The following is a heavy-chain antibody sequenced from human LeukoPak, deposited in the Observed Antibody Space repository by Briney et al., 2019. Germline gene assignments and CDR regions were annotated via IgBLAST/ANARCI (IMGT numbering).Heavy chain of an antibody. D-gene: IGHD1-1*01. Sequence: PSETLSLTCTVSGGSISSYYWSWIRQPPGKGLEWIGYIYSSGSTNYNPSLKGRVTISLDTSENQFSLRLSSVTAADTAVYYCARGTSGTAGRFDSWGQGSLVTVSS. V-gene: IGHV4-59*01. CDR3: ARGTSGTAGRFDS. J-gene: IGHJ5*01. CDR1: GGSISSYY. CDR2: IYSSGST.